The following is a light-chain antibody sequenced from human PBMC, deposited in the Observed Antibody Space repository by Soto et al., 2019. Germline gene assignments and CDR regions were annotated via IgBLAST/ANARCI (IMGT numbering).Light chain of an antibody. V-gene: IGKV3-20*01. Sequence: EVVLTQSPNTLSLSPGERATLSCWASQSLRSSYLAWYQRKPGQAPRLLMFGASRRATGIPDRFNGSGSGTEFTLTISSLQSEDFAVYYCQQYNDWPRGYTFGQGTKLEIK. CDR2: GAS. J-gene: IGKJ2*01. CDR1: QSLRSSY. CDR3: QQYNDWPRGYT.